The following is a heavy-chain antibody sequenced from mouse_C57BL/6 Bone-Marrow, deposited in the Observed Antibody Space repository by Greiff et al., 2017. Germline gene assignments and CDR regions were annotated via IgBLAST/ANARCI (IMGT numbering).Heavy chain of an antibody. CDR1: GYTFTSYW. J-gene: IGHJ2*01. Sequence: QVQLQQPGAELVRPGSSVKLSCKASGYTFTSYWMDWVKQRPGQGLEWIGNIYPSDSETHYNQKFKDKATLTVDKSSSTAYMQLSSLTSEDSAVYYGARGVWLRHYFDYWGQGTTLTVSS. CDR2: IYPSDSET. V-gene: IGHV1-61*01. CDR3: ARGVWLRHYFDY. D-gene: IGHD2-2*01.